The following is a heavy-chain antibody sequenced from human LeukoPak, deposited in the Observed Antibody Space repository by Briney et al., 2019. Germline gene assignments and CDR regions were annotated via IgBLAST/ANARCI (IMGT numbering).Heavy chain of an antibody. D-gene: IGHD1-26*01. Sequence: GASVKVSCKASGGTFSSYAFSWVRQAPGQGLEWMGGIIPIFGTANCAQKFQGRVTITADESTSTAYMELSSLRSEDTAVYYCARGRDSGSYYVPFDYWGQGTLVTVSS. J-gene: IGHJ4*02. CDR1: GGTFSSYA. CDR2: IIPIFGTA. V-gene: IGHV1-69*13. CDR3: ARGRDSGSYYVPFDY.